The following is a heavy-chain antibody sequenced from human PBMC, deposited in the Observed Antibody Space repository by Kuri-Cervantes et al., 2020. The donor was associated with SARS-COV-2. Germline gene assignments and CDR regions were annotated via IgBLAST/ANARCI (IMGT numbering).Heavy chain of an antibody. D-gene: IGHD2-21*01. V-gene: IGHV1-18*01. J-gene: IGHJ4*02. CDR2: ISAYNGNT. Sequence: ASVKVSCKASGYTFTSYGISWVRQAPGQGLEWMGWISAYNGNTNYAQKLQGRVTMTTDTSTSKAYMELRSLRSDDTAVYYCARVQVEEDSYERNCYYYRDYWGQGTLVTVSS. CDR3: ARVQVEEDSYERNCYYYRDY. CDR1: GYTFTSYG.